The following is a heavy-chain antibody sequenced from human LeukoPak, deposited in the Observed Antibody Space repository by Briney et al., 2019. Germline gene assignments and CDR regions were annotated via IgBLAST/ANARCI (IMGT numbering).Heavy chain of an antibody. J-gene: IGHJ4*02. D-gene: IGHD4-17*01. CDR3: ARQTTVTKPIDY. CDR1: GYSFIHYW. Sequence: GESLKISFQGSGYSFIHYWIAWVRPMPAKGREWMGIIYPGDSDTRYSPSFQGQVTISAGKSISAAYLQWNSLKASDTAMYYCARQTTVTKPIDYWGQGTLVTVSS. CDR2: IYPGDSDT. V-gene: IGHV5-51*01.